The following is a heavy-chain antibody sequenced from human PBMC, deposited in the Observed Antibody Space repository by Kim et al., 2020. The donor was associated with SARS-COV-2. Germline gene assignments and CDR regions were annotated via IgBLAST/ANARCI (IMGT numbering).Heavy chain of an antibody. Sequence: ENYCGDCVKGRSTISRNNAKNSLYLQMTSLRAEDTAVYYCARPIYGDYVPWGQGTLVTVSS. CDR2: EN. V-gene: IGHV3-7*04. J-gene: IGHJ5*02. D-gene: IGHD4-17*01. CDR3: ARPIYGDYVP.